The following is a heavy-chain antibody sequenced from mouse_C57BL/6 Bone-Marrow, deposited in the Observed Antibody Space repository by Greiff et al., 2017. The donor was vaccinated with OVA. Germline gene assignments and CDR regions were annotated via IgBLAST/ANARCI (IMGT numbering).Heavy chain of an antibody. D-gene: IGHD1-1*01. Sequence: EVKLMESGPELVKPGASVKIPCKASGYTFTDYNMDWVKQSHGKSLEWIGDINPNNGGTIYNQKFKGKATLTVDKSSSTAYMELRSLTSEDTAVYYCARSRYGSSYGDYWGQGTTLTVSS. V-gene: IGHV1-18*01. CDR1: GYTFTDYN. CDR3: ARSRYGSSYGDY. CDR2: INPNNGGT. J-gene: IGHJ2*01.